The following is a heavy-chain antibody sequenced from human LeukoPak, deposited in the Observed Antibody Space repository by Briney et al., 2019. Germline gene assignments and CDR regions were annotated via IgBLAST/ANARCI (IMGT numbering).Heavy chain of an antibody. V-gene: IGHV1-69*04. J-gene: IGHJ6*02. CDR1: GGTFSSYA. CDR2: IISILGIA. D-gene: IGHD3-9*01. CDR3: ARDYDILTGYPPYYYYYGMDV. Sequence: SVKVSCKASGGTFSSYAISWVRRPPGQGLEWMGRIISILGIANYAQKFQGRVAITADKSTSTAYMELSSLRSEDTAVYYCARDYDILTGYPPYYYYYGMDVWGQGTTVTVSS.